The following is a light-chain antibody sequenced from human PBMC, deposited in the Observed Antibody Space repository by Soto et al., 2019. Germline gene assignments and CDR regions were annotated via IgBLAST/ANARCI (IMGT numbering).Light chain of an antibody. Sequence: QSALTQPASVSGSPGQSITISCTGTISDFVVYNYVSWYQQHPGKAPKIILYRVSNRPSGVSNRFSDSKSGNTTSLTMSGLQAEDEADYYCSSHSTTSSALQVFGTGTKVTVL. J-gene: IGLJ1*01. CDR2: RVS. CDR3: SSHSTTSSALQV. V-gene: IGLV2-14*01. CDR1: ISDFVVYNY.